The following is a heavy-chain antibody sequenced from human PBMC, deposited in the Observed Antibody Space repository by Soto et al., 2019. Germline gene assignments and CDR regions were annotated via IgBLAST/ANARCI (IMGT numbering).Heavy chain of an antibody. Sequence: SETLSLTCAVYGGSFSGYYWSWIRQPPGKGLEWIGEINHSGSTNYNPSLKSRVTISVDTSKNQFSLKLSSVTAADTAVYYCARGSGLTGYYRNYYYGMDVWGQGTTVSVSS. V-gene: IGHV4-34*01. CDR3: ARGSGLTGYYRNYYYGMDV. CDR2: INHSGST. D-gene: IGHD3-9*01. CDR1: GGSFSGYY. J-gene: IGHJ6*02.